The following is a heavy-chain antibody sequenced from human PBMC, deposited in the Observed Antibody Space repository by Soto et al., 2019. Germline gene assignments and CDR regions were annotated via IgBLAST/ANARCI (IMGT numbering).Heavy chain of an antibody. CDR1: GGSISSYY. D-gene: IGHD3-22*01. J-gene: IGHJ3*02. CDR2: IYYSGST. V-gene: IGHV4-59*01. CDR3: ARDFHDSSGYYYGDPAFDI. Sequence: SETLSLTCTVSGGSISSYYWSWIRQPTGKGLEWIGYIYYSGSTNYNPSLKSRVTISVDTSKNQFSLKLSSVTAADTAVYYCARDFHDSSGYYYGDPAFDIWGQGTMVTVSS.